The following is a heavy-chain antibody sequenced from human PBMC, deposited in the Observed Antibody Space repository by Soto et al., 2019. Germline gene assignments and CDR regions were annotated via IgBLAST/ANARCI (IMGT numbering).Heavy chain of an antibody. Sequence: QVQLVQSGAEVKKPGASVKVSCKASGYTFTSYGISWVRQAPGQGLEWMGWVSAYNGNTNYAQKLQGRVTMTTDTSPSTAYMEPRSLRSDDTAVYYCARVEKDSSSWYYYYYGMDVWGQGTTVTVSS. CDR3: ARVEKDSSSWYYYYYGMDV. V-gene: IGHV1-18*04. CDR2: VSAYNGNT. D-gene: IGHD6-13*01. J-gene: IGHJ6*02. CDR1: GYTFTSYG.